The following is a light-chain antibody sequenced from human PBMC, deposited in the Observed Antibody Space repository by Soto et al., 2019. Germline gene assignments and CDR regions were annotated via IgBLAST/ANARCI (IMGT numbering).Light chain of an antibody. J-gene: IGLJ2*01. CDR3: CSXXXSDXXL. V-gene: IGLV2-11*01. CDR2: DVS. Sequence: QSALTQPRSVSGSPGESVTISCSGTSSDVGSYNYVSWYQQYPGKTPKVMIYDVSERPSEVPVRFSGSKSGNTASLTISGLQAEDEAEYFCCSXXXSDXXLFGGGTXVTXL. CDR1: SSDVGSYNY.